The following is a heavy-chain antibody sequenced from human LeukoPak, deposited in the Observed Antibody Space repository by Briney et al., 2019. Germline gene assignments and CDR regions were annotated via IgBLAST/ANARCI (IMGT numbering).Heavy chain of an antibody. V-gene: IGHV4-34*01. J-gene: IGHJ6*03. CDR1: GGSFSGYY. CDR2: INHSGST. CDR3: ASGPALYDILTGYTNYYYYYMDV. D-gene: IGHD3-9*01. Sequence: SETLSLTCVVYGGSFSGYYWSWIRQPPGKGLEWIGEINHSGSTNYNPSLKSRVTISVDTSKNQFSLKLSSVTAADTAVYYCASGPALYDILTGYTNYYYYYMDVWGKGTTVTVSS.